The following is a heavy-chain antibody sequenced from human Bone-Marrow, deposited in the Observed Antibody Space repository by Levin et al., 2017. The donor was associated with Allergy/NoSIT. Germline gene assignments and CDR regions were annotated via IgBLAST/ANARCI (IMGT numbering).Heavy chain of an antibody. Sequence: GESLKISCKASGYTFTSYYMHWVRQAPGQGLEWMGIINPSGGSTSYAQKFQGRVTMTRDTSTSTVYMELSSLRSEDTAVYYCARVKSVGYCSGGSCYSLGYWGQGTLVTVSS. V-gene: IGHV1-46*01. CDR1: GYTFTSYY. CDR2: INPSGGST. D-gene: IGHD2-15*01. J-gene: IGHJ4*02. CDR3: ARVKSVGYCSGGSCYSLGY.